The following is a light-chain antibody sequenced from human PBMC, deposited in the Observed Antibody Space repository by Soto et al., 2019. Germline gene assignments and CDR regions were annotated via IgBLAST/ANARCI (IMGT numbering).Light chain of an antibody. CDR2: ADS. CDR1: KLRGKS. CDR3: QVWESGSDHVV. Sequence: SYELTQPPSVSVAPVQSARLVCGGNKLRGKSVHWYQQKPGQAPVLVVYADSDRPSGIPERFSGSKSGNTATLTISRVEAGDVADYYCQVWESGSDHVVFGGGTKLTVL. J-gene: IGLJ2*01. V-gene: IGLV3-21*02.